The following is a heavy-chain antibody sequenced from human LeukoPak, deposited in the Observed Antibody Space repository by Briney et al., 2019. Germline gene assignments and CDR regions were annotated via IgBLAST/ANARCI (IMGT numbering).Heavy chain of an antibody. V-gene: IGHV3-23*01. CDR3: AKGITGTTAGYYFDY. D-gene: IGHD1-7*01. CDR2: ISGSGGST. Sequence: TGGSLRLSCAASGFTFSSYAMSWVRQAPGKGLEWVSAISGSGGSTYYADSVKGRFTISRDNSKNTLYLQMNSLRAEDTAVYYCAKGITGTTAGYYFDYWGQGTLVTVSS. CDR1: GFTFSSYA. J-gene: IGHJ4*02.